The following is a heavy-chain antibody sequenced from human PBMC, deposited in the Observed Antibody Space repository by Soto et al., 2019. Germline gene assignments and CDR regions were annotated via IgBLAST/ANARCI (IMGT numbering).Heavy chain of an antibody. CDR1: GGSISSGDYY. CDR3: ARDWLVTRIAVAGPYYYYGMDV. V-gene: IGHV4-30-4*01. D-gene: IGHD6-19*01. CDR2: IYYSGST. J-gene: IGHJ6*02. Sequence: SETLSLTCTVSGGSISSGDYYWSWIRQPPGKGLEWIGYIYYSGSTYYNPSLKSRVTISVDTSKNQFPLKLSSVTAADTAVYYCARDWLVTRIAVAGPYYYYGMDVWGQGTTVTVS.